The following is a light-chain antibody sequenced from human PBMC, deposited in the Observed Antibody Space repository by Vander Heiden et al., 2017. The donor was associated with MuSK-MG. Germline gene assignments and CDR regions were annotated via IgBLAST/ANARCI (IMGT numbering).Light chain of an antibody. Sequence: LPQPPATLSLSPGESATLSCRASQDIGTFLAWYQQKPGLAPRLLIFDASNRAAGTPARFSGSGSGTDFTLAMSSLEREDFAVYYCQQRRDWPPITFGGGTKV. CDR1: QDIGTF. CDR2: DAS. CDR3: QQRRDWPPIT. V-gene: IGKV3-11*01. J-gene: IGKJ4*01.